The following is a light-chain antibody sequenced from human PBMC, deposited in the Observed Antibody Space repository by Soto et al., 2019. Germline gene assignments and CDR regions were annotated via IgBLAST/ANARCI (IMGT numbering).Light chain of an antibody. CDR1: SSDVGGYNY. CDR3: CSYAGSYYV. J-gene: IGLJ1*01. CDR2: DVS. V-gene: IGLV2-11*01. Sequence: QSALTQPRSVSXSPGQSVTIXCTGTSSDVGGYNYVSWYQQHPGKAPKLMIYDVSKRPSGVPDRFSGSKSGNTASLTISGLQAEDEADYYCCSYAGSYYVFGTGTKLTVL.